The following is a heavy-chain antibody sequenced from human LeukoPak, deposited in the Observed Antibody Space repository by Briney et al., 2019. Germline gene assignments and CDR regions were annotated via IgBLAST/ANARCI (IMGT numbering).Heavy chain of an antibody. Sequence: PGRSLRLSCAASGFTFSSYAMHWVRQAPGKGLEWVAVISYDGSNKYYADSVKGRFTISRDNSKNTLYLQMNSLRAEDTAVYYCARVNAILRRYGDYPADYWGQGTLVTVSS. CDR1: GFTFSSYA. V-gene: IGHV3-30*01. J-gene: IGHJ4*02. CDR2: ISYDGSNK. CDR3: ARVNAILRRYGDYPADY. D-gene: IGHD4-17*01.